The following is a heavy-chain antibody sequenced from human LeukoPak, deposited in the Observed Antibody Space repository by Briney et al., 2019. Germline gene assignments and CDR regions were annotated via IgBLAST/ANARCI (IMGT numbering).Heavy chain of an antibody. J-gene: IGHJ4*02. D-gene: IGHD2-2*01. V-gene: IGHV1-18*01. CDR2: VSGYTGNT. CDR3: ARGEVSASLYYFDF. Sequence: VSVTVSCAPSVYTFTTYGVSWVRQAPGQGLEWMGWVSGYTGNTNYAERFQGRVTMTTDTSTSTVYMELTSLRSDDTAVYYCARGEVSASLYYFDFWGQGTLVTV. CDR1: VYTFTTYG.